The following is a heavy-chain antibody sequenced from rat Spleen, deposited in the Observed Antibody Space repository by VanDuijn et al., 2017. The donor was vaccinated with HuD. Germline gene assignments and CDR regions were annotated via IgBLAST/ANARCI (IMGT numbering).Heavy chain of an antibody. CDR1: GFTFSSYW. CDR2: ISTGDGST. D-gene: IGHD4-3*01. Sequence: EVQLVETGGGLVQPGKSLKLSCVASGFTFSSYWMYWVRQAPTKGLEWVATISTGDGSTYYRDSAKGRFTISRDNAKSTLYLQMNSLKSEDTATYYCARLSGPLWCFDFWGPGTMVTVTS. CDR3: ARLSGPLWCFDF. J-gene: IGHJ1*01. V-gene: IGHV5-25*01.